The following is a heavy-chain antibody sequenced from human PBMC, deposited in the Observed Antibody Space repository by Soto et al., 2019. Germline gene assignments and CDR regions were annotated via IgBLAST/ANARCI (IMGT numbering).Heavy chain of an antibody. Sequence: QVQLQESGPGLVKPSQTLSLTCSVSGGSISRGGYYWSWIRQHPEKGLEWIGYIYYSGSTNYNPSLQSRVIISVDTSSNRFSLDLRSVTAADTAIYYCARHSASWQWFDYWGQGTLVTVSS. D-gene: IGHD1-26*01. V-gene: IGHV4-31*03. CDR3: ARHSASWQWFDY. CDR2: IYYSGST. CDR1: GGSISRGGYY. J-gene: IGHJ5*01.